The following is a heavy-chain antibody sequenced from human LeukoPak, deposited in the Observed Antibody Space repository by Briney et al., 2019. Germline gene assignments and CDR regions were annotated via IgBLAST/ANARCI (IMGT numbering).Heavy chain of an antibody. D-gene: IGHD4-17*01. V-gene: IGHV1-3*03. Sequence: ASVKVSCKASGYTFTGYYMHWVRQAPGQRLEWMGWINAGNGNTKYSQEFQGRVTITRDTSASTAYMELSSLRSEDMAVYYCARSFGFYGDWFDYWGQGTLVTVSS. J-gene: IGHJ4*02. CDR1: GYTFTGYY. CDR3: ARSFGFYGDWFDY. CDR2: INAGNGNT.